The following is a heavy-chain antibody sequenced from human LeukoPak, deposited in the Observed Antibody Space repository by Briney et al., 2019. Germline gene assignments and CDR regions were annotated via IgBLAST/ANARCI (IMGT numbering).Heavy chain of an antibody. CDR2: ISSSGSTI. CDR3: AKDLRYCSGGGCRYYYYYYMDV. Sequence: QTGGSLRLSCAASGFTFSSYEMNWVRQAPGKGLEWVSYISSSGSTIYYADSVKGRFTISRDNSKNTLYLQMNSLRAEDTAVYYCAKDLRYCSGGGCRYYYYYYMDVWGKGTTVTVSS. J-gene: IGHJ6*03. D-gene: IGHD2-15*01. CDR1: GFTFSSYE. V-gene: IGHV3-48*03.